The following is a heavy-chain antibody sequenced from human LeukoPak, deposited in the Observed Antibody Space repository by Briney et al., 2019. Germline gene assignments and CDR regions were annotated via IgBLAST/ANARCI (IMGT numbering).Heavy chain of an antibody. CDR3: AKDLRRQQLVRGGFDY. CDR1: GFTFSSYG. D-gene: IGHD6-13*01. CDR2: IRYDGSNK. V-gene: IGHV3-30*02. Sequence: GGSLRLSCAASGFTFSSYGMHWVRQAPGKGLEWVAFIRYDGSNKYYADSVKGRFTISRDNSKNTLYLQMNSLRAEDTAVYYCAKDLRRQQLVRGGFDYWGQGTLVTVSS. J-gene: IGHJ4*02.